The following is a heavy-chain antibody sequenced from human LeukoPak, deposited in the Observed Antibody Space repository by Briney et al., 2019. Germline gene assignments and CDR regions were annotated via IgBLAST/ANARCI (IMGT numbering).Heavy chain of an antibody. D-gene: IGHD6-19*01. CDR3: ARHVRVAGLYNWFDP. CDR2: INHSGRT. CDR1: GVSFSSYY. J-gene: IGHJ5*02. V-gene: IGHV4-34*01. Sequence: SETLSLTCAVYGVSFSSYYWSWLRQPPGKGLEWIGEINHSGRTNSNPFLQSRVTISVDTSKNQFSLKLNFVPAADTAVYYGARHVRVAGLYNWFDPWGQGTLVTVSA.